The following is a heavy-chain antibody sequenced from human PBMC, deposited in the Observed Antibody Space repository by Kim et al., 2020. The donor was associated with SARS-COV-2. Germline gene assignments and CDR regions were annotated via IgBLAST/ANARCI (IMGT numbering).Heavy chain of an antibody. V-gene: IGHV3-33*05. Sequence: GGSLRLSCAASGFTFSSYGMHWVRQAPGKGLEWVAVISYDGSNKYYADSVKGRFTISRDNSKNTLYLQMNSLRAEDTAVYYCARDWVVVASYGIDVWGQGTTVTVSS. CDR1: GFTFSSYG. J-gene: IGHJ6*02. D-gene: IGHD2-15*01. CDR3: ARDWVVVASYGIDV. CDR2: ISYDGSNK.